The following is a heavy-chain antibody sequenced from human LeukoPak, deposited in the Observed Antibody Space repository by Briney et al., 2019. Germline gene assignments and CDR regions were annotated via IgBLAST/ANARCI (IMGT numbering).Heavy chain of an antibody. CDR3: AILGYSYGSDFDY. CDR1: GGSVSSGSYY. J-gene: IGHJ4*02. Sequence: SETLSLTCTVSGGSVSSGSYYWSWIRRPPGKGLEWIGYIYYSGSTNYNPSLKSRVTISVDTSKDQFSLKLSSVTAADTAVYYCAILGYSYGSDFDYWGQGTLVTVSS. V-gene: IGHV4-61*01. D-gene: IGHD5-18*01. CDR2: IYYSGST.